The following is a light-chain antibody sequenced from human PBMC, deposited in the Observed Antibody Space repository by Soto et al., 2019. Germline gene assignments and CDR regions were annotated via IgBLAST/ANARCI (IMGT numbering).Light chain of an antibody. CDR2: SNT. Sequence: QSVLTQPPSVSGAPGQRDTISCTGSSSNIGTNYGVNWYQQLPGTAPKLLIYSNTKRPSGVPDRFSGSKAGTSASLAITGLQAEDEADYYCQSKDATPSAPYVFGTGTKLTVL. CDR1: SSNIGTNYG. V-gene: IGLV1-40*01. J-gene: IGLJ1*01. CDR3: QSKDATPSAPYV.